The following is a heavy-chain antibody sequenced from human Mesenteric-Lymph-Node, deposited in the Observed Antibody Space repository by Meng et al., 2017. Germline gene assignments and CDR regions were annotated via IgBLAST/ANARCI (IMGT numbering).Heavy chain of an antibody. CDR1: GGSLSSRNC. J-gene: IGHJ4*02. D-gene: IGHD2-21*02. Sequence: VQLQGPGPGRGKPAGTPSLTRAVSGGSLSSRNCWCWVRQPPEKGLEWIGEIYHSGSTNYNPSLKSRVTISVDESKNQFSLRLSSVTAADTAVYYCARVGAYCGGDCYHPRWGQGTLVTVSS. V-gene: IGHV4-4*02. CDR2: IYHSGST. CDR3: ARVGAYCGGDCYHPR.